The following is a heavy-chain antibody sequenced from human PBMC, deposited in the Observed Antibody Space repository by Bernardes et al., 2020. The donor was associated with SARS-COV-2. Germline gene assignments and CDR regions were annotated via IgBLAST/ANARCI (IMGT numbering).Heavy chain of an antibody. D-gene: IGHD3-22*01. V-gene: IGHV3-43*02. Sequence: GGSLRLSCAASGFTFDDYAMHWVRQAPGKGLEWVSLISGDGGSTYYADSVKGRFTISRDNSKNSLYLQMNSLRTEDTALYYCAKDRLYYDSSGYPSANYYYYYYGMDVWGQGTTVTVSS. CDR3: AKDRLYYDSSGYPSANYYYYYYGMDV. CDR1: GFTFDDYA. J-gene: IGHJ6*02. CDR2: ISGDGGST.